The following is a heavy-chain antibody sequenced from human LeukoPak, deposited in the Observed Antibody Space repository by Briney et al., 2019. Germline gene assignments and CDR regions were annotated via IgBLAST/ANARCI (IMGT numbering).Heavy chain of an antibody. V-gene: IGHV1-18*01. CDR1: GYTFTSYG. D-gene: IGHD6-19*01. Sequence: ASVRVSCKASGYTFTSYGISWVRQAPGQGLEWMGWISAYNGNTNYAQKLQGRVTMTTDTSTSTAYMELRSLRSDDTAVYYCAREVEEQWLVWFDPWGQGTLVTVSS. J-gene: IGHJ5*02. CDR3: AREVEEQWLVWFDP. CDR2: ISAYNGNT.